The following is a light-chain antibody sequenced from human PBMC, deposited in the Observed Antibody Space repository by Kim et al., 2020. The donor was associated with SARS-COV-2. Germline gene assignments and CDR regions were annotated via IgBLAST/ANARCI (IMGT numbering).Light chain of an antibody. V-gene: IGLV2-14*01. CDR1: SSDVGGYNY. CDR3: GSYTSSITCV. J-gene: IGLJ1*01. Sequence: QSALTQPASVSGSPGQSITISCTGTSSDVGGYNYVSWYQQHPGKAPKLLIYDVTKRPSGVSNRFSGSKSGNTASLTISGLQAEDEADYYCGSYTSSITCVFGTGTKVTVL. CDR2: DVT.